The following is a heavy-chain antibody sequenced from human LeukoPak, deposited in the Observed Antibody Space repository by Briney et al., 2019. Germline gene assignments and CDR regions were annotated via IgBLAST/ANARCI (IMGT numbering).Heavy chain of an antibody. J-gene: IGHJ4*02. CDR3: ARGLLLFGETADY. Sequence: GGSLRLSCAASGFTVSSNYMSWVRQAPGKGLEWVSVIYSGGSTYYADSVKGRFTISRNNSKNTLYLQMNSLRAEDTAVYYCARGLLLFGETADYWGQGTLVTVSS. V-gene: IGHV3-66*01. D-gene: IGHD3-10*01. CDR1: GFTVSSNY. CDR2: IYSGGST.